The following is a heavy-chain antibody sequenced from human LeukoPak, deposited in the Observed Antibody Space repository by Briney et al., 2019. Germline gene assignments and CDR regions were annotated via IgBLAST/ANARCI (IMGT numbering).Heavy chain of an antibody. CDR2: ISSSSSYT. CDR3: ARDPSNYYGSGSYRDY. D-gene: IGHD3-10*01. Sequence: GGSLRLSCAASGFTFSDYYMSWIRQAPGKGLEWVSYISSSSSYTNYADSVKGRFTISRDNAKNSLYLQMNSLRAEDTAVYYCARDPSNYYGSGSYRDYWGQGTLVTVSS. CDR1: GFTFSDYY. V-gene: IGHV3-11*05. J-gene: IGHJ4*02.